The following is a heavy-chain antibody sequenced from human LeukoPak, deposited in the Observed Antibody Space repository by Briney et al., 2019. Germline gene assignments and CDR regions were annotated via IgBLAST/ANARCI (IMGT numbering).Heavy chain of an antibody. V-gene: IGHV3-21*01. CDR2: ISSSSSYM. D-gene: IGHD1-26*01. CDR1: VFTFRSYS. CDR3: ACVVRSYFAFDI. Sequence: GGSLRLLCAFCVFTFRSYSVKCVTQAPGKGLEWVSFISSSSSYMYYADAVKGRFTIARDNAKNSLYLQMNSLRAADTAVYYCACVVRSYFAFDIWGQGTMVTVSS. J-gene: IGHJ3*02.